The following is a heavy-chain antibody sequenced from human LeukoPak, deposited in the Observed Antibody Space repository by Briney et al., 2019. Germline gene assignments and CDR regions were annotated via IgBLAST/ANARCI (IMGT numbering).Heavy chain of an antibody. Sequence: SSETLSLTCTVSGGSISSYYWSWIRQPPGKGLEWIGYIYYSGSTDYNPSLKSRVTISVDTSKNQFSLKLSSVTAADTAVYYCARFGRGYSGYDFSGMDVWGQGTTVTVSS. V-gene: IGHV4-59*01. D-gene: IGHD5-12*01. CDR2: IYYSGST. CDR1: GGSISSYY. J-gene: IGHJ6*02. CDR3: ARFGRGYSGYDFSGMDV.